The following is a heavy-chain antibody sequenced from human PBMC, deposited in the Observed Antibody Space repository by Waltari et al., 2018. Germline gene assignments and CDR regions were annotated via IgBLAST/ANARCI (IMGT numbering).Heavy chain of an antibody. CDR3: AKVGYGSFDAFDI. V-gene: IGHV3-30*18. CDR1: GFTFSSYG. Sequence: QVQLVESGGGVVQPGRSLRLSCAASGFTFSSYGMHWVRQAPGKGLEWVAVIWYDGSNKYYADSVKGRFTISRDNSKNTLYLQMNILRAEDTAMYYCAKVGYGSFDAFDIWGQGTMVTVSS. CDR2: IWYDGSNK. D-gene: IGHD1-1*01. J-gene: IGHJ3*02.